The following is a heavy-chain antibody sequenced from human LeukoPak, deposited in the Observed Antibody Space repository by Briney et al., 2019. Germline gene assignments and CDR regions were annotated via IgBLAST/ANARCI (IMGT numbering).Heavy chain of an antibody. V-gene: IGHV4-61*01. Sequence: PSETLFLTCTVSGGSVSSGSYYWSWIRQPPGKGLEWIGYIYYSGSTNYNPSLKSRVTISVDTSKNQFSLKLTSVTAADTAVYYCAGSYRLNAFDIWGQGTMVTVSS. CDR1: GGSVSSGSYY. J-gene: IGHJ3*02. CDR2: IYYSGST. CDR3: AGSYRLNAFDI. D-gene: IGHD3-16*02.